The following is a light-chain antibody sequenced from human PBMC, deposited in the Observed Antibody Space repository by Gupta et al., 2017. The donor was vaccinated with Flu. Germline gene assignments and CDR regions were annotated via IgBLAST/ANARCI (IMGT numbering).Light chain of an antibody. CDR2: GAS. J-gene: IGKJ2*01. Sequence: EIALTQFPGTLSLSPGERATLSCRASQSVSNSYLAWYQQKAGQPPRLLMYGASSRATGIPDRFSGSGSGTDFTLTISRLEPEDFAVYYCPQYGNSPPYTFGQGTKLEIK. V-gene: IGKV3-20*01. CDR1: QSVSNSY. CDR3: PQYGNSPPYT.